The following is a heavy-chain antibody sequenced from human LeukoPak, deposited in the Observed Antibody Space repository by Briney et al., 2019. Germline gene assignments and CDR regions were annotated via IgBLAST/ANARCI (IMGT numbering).Heavy chain of an antibody. D-gene: IGHD3-22*01. Sequence: GASVKVSCKASGYTFTGYYIHWVRQAPGQGLEGMGWINPNSGGTRFAQKFQGRVTMTRDTSISAAYMELSRLRSDDTSVYYCARDPPHRYYDSSGSTSYWGQGTLVTVSS. CDR1: GYTFTGYY. CDR2: INPNSGGT. CDR3: ARDPPHRYYDSSGSTSY. V-gene: IGHV1-2*02. J-gene: IGHJ4*02.